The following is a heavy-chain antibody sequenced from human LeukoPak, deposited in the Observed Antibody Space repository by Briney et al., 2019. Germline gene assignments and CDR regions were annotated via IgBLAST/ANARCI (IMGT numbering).Heavy chain of an antibody. V-gene: IGHV3-74*01. CDR3: VREFYSALWD. D-gene: IGHD2-21*01. CDR1: GFTFSTYW. J-gene: IGHJ4*02. Sequence: GGSLRLSCAASGFTFSTYWMHRVRHAPGKGLVWVSRINSDGSGTGFADSLNGRFTISRDNAKNILYLQMNSLRAEDTALYYCVREFYSALWDWGQGTLVTVSS. CDR2: INSDGSGT.